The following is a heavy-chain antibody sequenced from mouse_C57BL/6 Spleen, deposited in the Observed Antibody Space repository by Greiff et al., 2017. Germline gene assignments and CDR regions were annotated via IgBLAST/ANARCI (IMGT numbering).Heavy chain of an antibody. Sequence: EVQRVESGGDLVKPGGSLKLSCAASGFTFSSYGMSWVRQTPDKRLEWVATISSGGSYTYYPDSVKGRFTISRDNAKNTLYLQMSSLKSEDTAMYYCARHENGYAMDYWGQGTSVTVAS. V-gene: IGHV5-6*01. CDR2: ISSGGSYT. J-gene: IGHJ4*01. CDR3: ARHENGYAMDY. CDR1: GFTFSSYG.